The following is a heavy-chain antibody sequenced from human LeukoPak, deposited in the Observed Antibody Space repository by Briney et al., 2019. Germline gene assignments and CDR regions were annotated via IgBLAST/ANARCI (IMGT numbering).Heavy chain of an antibody. V-gene: IGHV4-59*01. CDR1: GGSISSYY. Sequence: SETLSLTCTVSGGSISSYYWSWIRQPPGKGLEWIGYIYYSGSTNYNPSLKSRVTISVDTSKNQFSLKLSSVTAADTAVYYCARVPPDGYNNYFDYWGQGTLVTVSS. CDR3: ARVPPDGYNNYFDY. J-gene: IGHJ4*02. D-gene: IGHD5-24*01. CDR2: IYYSGST.